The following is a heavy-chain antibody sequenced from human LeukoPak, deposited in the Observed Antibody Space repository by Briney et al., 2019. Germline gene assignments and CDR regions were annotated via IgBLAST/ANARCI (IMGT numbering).Heavy chain of an antibody. Sequence: PSETLSLTCAVYGESFSGHYWTWIRQPPGRGLEWIGEINHSGSTTSNPSLNNRVTISVDTSKSQFSLKLTSATAADTAVYYCARPRYGSGSLDSWGQGTLVTVSS. CDR3: ARPRYGSGSLDS. V-gene: IGHV4-34*01. CDR1: GESFSGHY. J-gene: IGHJ4*02. D-gene: IGHD3-10*01. CDR2: INHSGST.